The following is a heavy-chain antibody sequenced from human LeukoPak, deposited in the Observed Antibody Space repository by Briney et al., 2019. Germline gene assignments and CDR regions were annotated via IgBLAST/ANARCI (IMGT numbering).Heavy chain of an antibody. Sequence: GGSLRLSCAASGFTFSDYWLSWVRQAPGKGLEWVANMNRDGREKNYVASMKGRITISRDNAENSLYLQMNSLRVEDTAVYYCARYGGIIRFGGQGVGGRETTVSVS. V-gene: IGHV3-7*01. CDR1: GFTFSDYW. CDR2: MNRDGREK. D-gene: IGHD3-16*01. CDR3: ARYGGIIRFGGQGV. J-gene: IGHJ6*02.